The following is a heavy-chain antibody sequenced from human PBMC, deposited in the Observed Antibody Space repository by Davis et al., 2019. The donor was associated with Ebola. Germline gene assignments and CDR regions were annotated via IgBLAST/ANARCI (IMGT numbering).Heavy chain of an antibody. CDR3: AGGESGWDASDI. J-gene: IGHJ3*02. CDR1: VITFSSYA. CDR2: ISGSGGNT. D-gene: IGHD6-19*01. Sequence: GESLKISCADSVITFSSYAMTWVRQAPGKGLEWVSAISGSGGNTYYADSVKGRFTISRDNSKKTMYLQMNSLRAEDTAVYYCAGGESGWDASDIWGRGTMVTVSS. V-gene: IGHV3-23*01.